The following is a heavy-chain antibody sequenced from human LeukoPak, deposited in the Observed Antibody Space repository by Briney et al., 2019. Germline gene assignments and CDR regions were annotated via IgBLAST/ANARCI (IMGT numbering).Heavy chain of an antibody. CDR3: ARDKNYRFDY. V-gene: IGHV1-18*01. Sequence: ASVKVSCKPSGYTFTDNGISWVRQAPGEGLEWMGWISANSGNTKYAQRFQGRVTMTTETSSSTVYMELRSLRPDDTAVYYCARDKNYRFDYWGQGTLVTVPS. CDR2: ISANSGNT. D-gene: IGHD5-24*01. CDR1: GYTFTDNG. J-gene: IGHJ4*02.